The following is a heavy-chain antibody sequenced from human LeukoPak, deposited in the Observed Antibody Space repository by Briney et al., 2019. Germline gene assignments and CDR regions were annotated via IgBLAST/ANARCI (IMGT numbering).Heavy chain of an antibody. J-gene: IGHJ3*02. CDR2: LVTIFGTA. CDR1: VGTFSSYA. D-gene: IGHD6-6*01. V-gene: IGHV1-69*13. Sequence: SVKVSCKASVGTFSSYAISWVRQAPGQGLEWRGGLVTIFGTANSSQNPHGKGPITAAESTTTAHIALSSMRSEDTAVYYCARARGAARPPAFDIWGQGTMVTVSS. CDR3: ARARGAARPPAFDI.